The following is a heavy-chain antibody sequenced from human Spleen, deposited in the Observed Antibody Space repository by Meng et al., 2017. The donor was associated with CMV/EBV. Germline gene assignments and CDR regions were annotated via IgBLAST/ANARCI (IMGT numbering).Heavy chain of an antibody. V-gene: IGHV4-31*03. J-gene: IGHJ5*01. Sequence: SETLFRSCTVAGDSISSGGYYWTWIRQHPGKGLEWNGYIDYSGNTYYNPSPKSRISISMDTSMNQFSLKLSSVTDADTGVYYCARSSLVLVPTSIGGYRFDSWGQGILVTVSS. CDR1: GDSISSGGYY. CDR3: ARSSLVLVPTSIGGYRFDS. CDR2: IDYSGNT. D-gene: IGHD2-2*01.